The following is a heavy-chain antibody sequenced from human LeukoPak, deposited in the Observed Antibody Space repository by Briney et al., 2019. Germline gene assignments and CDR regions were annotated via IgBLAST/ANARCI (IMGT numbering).Heavy chain of an antibody. CDR2: INHSGST. J-gene: IGHJ4*02. D-gene: IGHD4-17*01. CDR3: ARGATTVATRFGY. CDR1: GGSFSGYY. Sequence: SETLSLTCAVYGGSFSGYYWSWIRQPPGKGLEWIGEINHSGSTNYNPSLKSRVTISVDTSKNQFSLKLSSVTAADTAVYYCARGATTVATRFGYWGQGTLVTVSS. V-gene: IGHV4-34*01.